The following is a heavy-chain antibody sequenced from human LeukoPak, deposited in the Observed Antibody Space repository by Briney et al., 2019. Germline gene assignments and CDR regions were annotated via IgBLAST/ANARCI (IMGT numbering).Heavy chain of an antibody. D-gene: IGHD6-19*01. CDR1: GFTVSTYY. J-gene: IGHJ1*01. CDR2: IFNTDTT. Sequence: GGSLRLSCAASGFTVSTYYMGWVRQAPGKGLEWVSVIFNTDTTQYAHSVKGRFTISRDNSKNTLYLQMNSLRADDTAMHYCARSEQWLAWNYWGQGTLVTVSS. V-gene: IGHV3-53*01. CDR3: ARSEQWLAWNY.